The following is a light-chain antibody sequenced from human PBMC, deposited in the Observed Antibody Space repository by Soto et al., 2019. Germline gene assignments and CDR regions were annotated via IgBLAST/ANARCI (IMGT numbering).Light chain of an antibody. CDR3: QPYNSYSRT. CDR2: KAS. Sequence: DIQMTQSPSTLSASVGDRVTITCRASQSIDSWLAWYQHKPGKAPKLLIFKASTLETGVPSRFSDSGSETEFTLTISSLQPDDSATYYCQPYNSYSRTFGQGTKVDIK. CDR1: QSIDSW. J-gene: IGKJ1*01. V-gene: IGKV1-5*03.